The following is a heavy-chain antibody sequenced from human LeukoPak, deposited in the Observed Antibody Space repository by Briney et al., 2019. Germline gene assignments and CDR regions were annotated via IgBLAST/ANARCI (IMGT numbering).Heavy chain of an antibody. V-gene: IGHV3-23*01. D-gene: IGHD3-10*01. Sequence: GGSLRLSCAASGFTFSSYAMSWVRQAPGKGLEWVSAISGSGGSTYYADSVKGRFTISRDNSKNTLYLQMNSLRAEDTAVYYCAKDSRGARNSNLLWFVVTAGDYGGQGPLVTVSS. CDR3: AKDSRGARNSNLLWFVVTAGDY. CDR1: GFTFSSYA. J-gene: IGHJ1*01. CDR2: ISGSGGST.